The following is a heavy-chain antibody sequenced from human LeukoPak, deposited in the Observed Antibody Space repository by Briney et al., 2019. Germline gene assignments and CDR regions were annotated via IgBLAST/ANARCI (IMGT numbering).Heavy chain of an antibody. V-gene: IGHV4-34*01. J-gene: IGHJ4*02. CDR1: GGSFSGYY. CDR2: INHSGST. D-gene: IGHD1-26*01. Sequence: PSETLSLTCAVYGGSFSGYYWSWIRQPPGKGLEWTGEINHSGSTNYNPSLKSRVTISVDTSKNQFSLKLSSVTAADTAVYYCARRRIGVMWVYYFDYWGQGTLVTVSS. CDR3: ARRRIGVMWVYYFDY.